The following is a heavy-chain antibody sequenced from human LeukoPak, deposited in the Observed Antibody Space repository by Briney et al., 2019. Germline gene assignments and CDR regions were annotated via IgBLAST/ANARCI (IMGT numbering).Heavy chain of an antibody. CDR1: GGSISSSSYY. J-gene: IGHJ4*02. CDR2: IYYSGST. Sequence: SETLSLTCTVSGGSISSSSYYWGWIRQPPGKGLEWIGSIYYSGSTYYNPSLKSRVTISVDTSKNQFSLKLSSVTAADMAVYYCARSGVYSSSWYVGYFDYWGQGTLVTVSS. D-gene: IGHD6-13*01. CDR3: ARSGVYSSSWYVGYFDY. V-gene: IGHV4-39*07.